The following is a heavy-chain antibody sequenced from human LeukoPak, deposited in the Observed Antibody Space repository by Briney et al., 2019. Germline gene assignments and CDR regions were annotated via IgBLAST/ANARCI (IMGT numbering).Heavy chain of an antibody. CDR3: ARGYYYSGTYYLSFLHY. CDR1: GLTFNKYW. V-gene: IGHV3-7*01. Sequence: GGSLRISCAASGLTFNKYWLTWVSQAPGKGLEWVANINQDDSQIYYLESVEGRFTITRGNAKNSLHLQMNSLRAEDTAIYYCARGYYYSGTYYLSFLHYWGQGTLVTVSS. J-gene: IGHJ4*02. CDR2: INQDDSQI. D-gene: IGHD3-10*01.